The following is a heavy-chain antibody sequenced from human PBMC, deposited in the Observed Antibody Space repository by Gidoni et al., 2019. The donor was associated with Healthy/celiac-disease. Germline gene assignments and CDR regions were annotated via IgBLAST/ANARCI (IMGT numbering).Heavy chain of an antibody. V-gene: IGHV3-30-3*01. CDR2: ISYDGSNK. Sequence: QVKLVESGGGVVQPGRSLRLSCAASGFTFSSYAMHWVRQAPGKGLEWVAVISYDGSNKYYADSVKGRFTISRDNSKNTLYLQMNSLRAEDTAVYYCATPTVPHWGQGTLVTVSS. D-gene: IGHD4-17*01. CDR3: ATPTVPH. J-gene: IGHJ4*02. CDR1: GFTFSSYA.